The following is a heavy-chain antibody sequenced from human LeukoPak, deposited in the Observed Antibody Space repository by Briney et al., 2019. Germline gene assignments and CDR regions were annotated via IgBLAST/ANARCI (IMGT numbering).Heavy chain of an antibody. CDR1: GFTFSNHG. J-gene: IGHJ5*02. V-gene: IGHV3-23*01. CDR2: ISGSGGNT. CDR3: AKGFVVVVSATQSSWFDP. Sequence: GGSLRLSCAASGFTFSNHGMNWVRQAPGKGLEWVSAISGSGGNTYYADSVKGRFTISRDNSKNTLYLQMNSLRAEDTAVYYCAKGFVVVVSATQSSWFDPWGQGTLVTVSS. D-gene: IGHD2-15*01.